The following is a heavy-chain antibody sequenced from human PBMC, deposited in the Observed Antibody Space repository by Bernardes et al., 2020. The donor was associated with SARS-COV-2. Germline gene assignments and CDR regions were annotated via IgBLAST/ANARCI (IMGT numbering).Heavy chain of an antibody. V-gene: IGHV3-7*03. CDR2: IKRDGSET. CDR1: GFDFSDYW. CDR3: ARSAGMDV. Sequence: GGSLRLSCAGSGFDFSDYWMAWVRQAPGKGLEWVANIKRDGSETYYVDSVKGRFTISRDNAKNLVFLQMNSLRAEDTAIFYCARSAGMDVWGQRTMVTVSS. J-gene: IGHJ6*02.